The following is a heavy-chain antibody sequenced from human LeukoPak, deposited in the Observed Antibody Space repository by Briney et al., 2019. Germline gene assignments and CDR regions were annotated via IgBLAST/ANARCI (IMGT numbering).Heavy chain of an antibody. CDR2: IYYSGST. J-gene: IGHJ4*02. Sequence: SETLSLTCTVSGGSISSYYWSWIRQPPGKGPEWIGYIYYSGSTNYNPSLKSRVTISVDTSKNQFSLKLSSVTAADTAVYYCAGTDFWSGYYTIDYWGQGTLVTVSS. CDR3: AGTDFWSGYYTIDY. CDR1: GGSISSYY. V-gene: IGHV4-59*08. D-gene: IGHD3-3*01.